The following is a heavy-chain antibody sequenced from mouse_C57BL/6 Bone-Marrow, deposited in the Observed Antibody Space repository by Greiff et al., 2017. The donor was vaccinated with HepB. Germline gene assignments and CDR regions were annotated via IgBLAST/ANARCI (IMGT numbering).Heavy chain of an antibody. Sequence: EVQVVESGGGLVKPGGSLKLSCAASGFTFSSYAMSWVRQTPEKRLEWVATISDGGSYTYYPDNVKGRFTISRDNAKNNLYLQMSHLKSEDTAMYYCARGPYYSNFAWFAYWGQGTLVTVSA. J-gene: IGHJ3*01. V-gene: IGHV5-4*01. CDR3: ARGPYYSNFAWFAY. D-gene: IGHD2-5*01. CDR2: ISDGGSYT. CDR1: GFTFSSYA.